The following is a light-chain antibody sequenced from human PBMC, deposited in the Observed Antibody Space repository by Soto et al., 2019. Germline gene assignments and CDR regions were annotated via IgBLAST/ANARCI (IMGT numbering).Light chain of an antibody. Sequence: EIVLTQSPATLSLSPGDGATLSCRARQTVSSYLAWYQQKPGQAPRLLIYDASNRATGIPARFSGSGSGTDFTLPISSREPEDFAVYYCQQRSNWHPVTFGQGTKLEIK. CDR3: QQRSNWHPVT. CDR1: QTVSSY. V-gene: IGKV3-11*01. J-gene: IGKJ2*01. CDR2: DAS.